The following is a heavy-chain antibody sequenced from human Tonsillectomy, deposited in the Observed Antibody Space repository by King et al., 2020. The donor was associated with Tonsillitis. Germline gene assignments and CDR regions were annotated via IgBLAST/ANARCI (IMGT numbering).Heavy chain of an antibody. CDR2: SIPIFGSA. J-gene: IGHJ4*02. V-gene: IGHV1-69*01. D-gene: IGHD4-17*01. CDR1: GSTFSNYA. Sequence: VQLVQSGAEVKKPGSSVKVSCKAFGSTFSNYAISWVRQAPGQGLEWLGGSIPIFGSANYAQKFQGRVTITADESTSTAYMELSSLGSEDTAVYYCARGGSYYGDYWADYWGQGTLVTVSS. CDR3: ARGGSYYGDYWADY.